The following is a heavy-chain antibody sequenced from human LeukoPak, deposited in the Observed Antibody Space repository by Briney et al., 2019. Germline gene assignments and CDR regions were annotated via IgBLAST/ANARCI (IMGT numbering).Heavy chain of an antibody. D-gene: IGHD4-17*01. CDR3: ARAQTYGDYRLLLDY. CDR1: GFTFGDYG. CDR2: LIWDGGTT. Sequence: GGSLRLSCAASGFTFGDYGMSLVRQAPGKGLEWVSGLIWDGGTTGHADSVKGRFTISRDNAKNSLYLQMNSLRAEDTALYYCARAQTYGDYRLLLDYWGQGTLVTVSS. J-gene: IGHJ4*02. V-gene: IGHV3-20*04.